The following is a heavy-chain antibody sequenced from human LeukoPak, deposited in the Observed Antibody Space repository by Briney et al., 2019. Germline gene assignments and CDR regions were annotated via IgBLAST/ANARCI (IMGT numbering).Heavy chain of an antibody. Sequence: PSETLSLTCTVSGGSISSYYWSWIRQPPGKGLEWIGRIYTCGSTNYNPSLKSRVTMSVDTSKNQFSLKLSSVTAADTAVYYCARDREYYDILTGYYKNPYFDYWGQGTLVTVSS. CDR2: IYTCGST. CDR1: GGSISSYY. D-gene: IGHD3-9*01. V-gene: IGHV4-4*07. CDR3: ARDREYYDILTGYYKNPYFDY. J-gene: IGHJ4*02.